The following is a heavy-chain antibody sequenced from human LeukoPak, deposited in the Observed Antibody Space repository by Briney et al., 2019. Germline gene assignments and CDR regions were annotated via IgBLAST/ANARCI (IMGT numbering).Heavy chain of an antibody. CDR2: INPNSGGT. Sequence: ASVKVSCKASGYTFTDYYMHWLRQAPGQGLEWMGWINPNSGGTNYAQNFQGRVTMTRDTSISSAYMELSRLRSDDTAVYYCARDEKDIVVVPAAMPGFDPWGQGTLVTVSS. CDR1: GYTFTDYY. V-gene: IGHV1-2*02. J-gene: IGHJ5*02. D-gene: IGHD2-2*01. CDR3: ARDEKDIVVVPAAMPGFDP.